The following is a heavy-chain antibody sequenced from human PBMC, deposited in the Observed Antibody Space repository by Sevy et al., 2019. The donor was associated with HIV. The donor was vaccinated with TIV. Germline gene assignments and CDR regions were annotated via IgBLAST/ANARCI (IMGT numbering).Heavy chain of an antibody. Sequence: ASVKVSCKASGYTFTSYGISWVRQAPGQGLEWMGWISAYNGNTNYAQKLQGRVTMTTATSTSTAYMELRSLRSDDTAGYYCARGAQYCSGGTCYPIAPAGMDVWGQGTTVTVSS. V-gene: IGHV1-18*01. CDR2: ISAYNGNT. J-gene: IGHJ6*02. D-gene: IGHD2-15*01. CDR1: GYTFTSYG. CDR3: ARGAQYCSGGTCYPIAPAGMDV.